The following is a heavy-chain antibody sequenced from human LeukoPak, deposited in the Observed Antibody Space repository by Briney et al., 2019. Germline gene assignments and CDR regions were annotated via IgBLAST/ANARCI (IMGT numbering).Heavy chain of an antibody. CDR3: ARVHSSPNAFDI. J-gene: IGHJ3*02. Sequence: SVKVSCKASGGTFSSYAISWVRQAPGQGLEWMGGIIPIFGTANYAQKFQGRVTITADESTSTAYMELSSLRSEDTAVYYCARVHSSPNAFDIWGQGTMVTVSS. V-gene: IGHV1-69*13. CDR1: GGTFSSYA. D-gene: IGHD6-13*01. CDR2: IIPIFGTA.